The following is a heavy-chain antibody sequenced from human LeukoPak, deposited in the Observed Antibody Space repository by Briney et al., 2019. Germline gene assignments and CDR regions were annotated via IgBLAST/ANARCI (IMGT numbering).Heavy chain of an antibody. J-gene: IGHJ4*02. D-gene: IGHD4-17*01. CDR1: GGSISSLIYY. CDR3: ARDARLWGGDYYFDY. V-gene: IGHV4-39*07. Sequence: SETLSLTCTVSGGSISSLIYYWGWIRQPPGKGLEWIGSIHYSGSTYYSPSLKSRVTISVDTSRNQFSLKLTSVTAADTAVYYCARDARLWGGDYYFDYWGQGTLVTVSS. CDR2: IHYSGST.